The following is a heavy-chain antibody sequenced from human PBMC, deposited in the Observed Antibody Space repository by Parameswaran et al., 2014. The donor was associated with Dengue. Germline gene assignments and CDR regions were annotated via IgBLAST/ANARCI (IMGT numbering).Heavy chain of an antibody. Sequence: WVRQAPGQGLEWMGIINPSGGSTSYAQKFQGRVTMTRDTSTSTVYMELSSLRSEDTAVYYCARDKGYCSSTSCLPYYYMDVWGKGTTVTVSS. CDR2: INPSGGST. J-gene: IGHJ6*03. V-gene: IGHV1-46*01. D-gene: IGHD2-2*01. CDR3: ARDKGYCSSTSCLPYYYMDV.